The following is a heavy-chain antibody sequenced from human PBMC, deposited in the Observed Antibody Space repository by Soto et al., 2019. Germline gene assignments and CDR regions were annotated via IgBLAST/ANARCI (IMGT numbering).Heavy chain of an antibody. D-gene: IGHD6-13*01. CDR1: GFTFSSYA. Sequence: GGSLRLSCAASGFTFSSYAMSWVRQAPGKGLEWVSAISGSGGSTYYADSVKGRFTISRDNSKNTLYLQMNSLRAEDTAVYYCAKVIRKPGYSSSWYGGGFDYWGQGTLVTVSS. V-gene: IGHV3-23*01. J-gene: IGHJ4*02. CDR3: AKVIRKPGYSSSWYGGGFDY. CDR2: ISGSGGST.